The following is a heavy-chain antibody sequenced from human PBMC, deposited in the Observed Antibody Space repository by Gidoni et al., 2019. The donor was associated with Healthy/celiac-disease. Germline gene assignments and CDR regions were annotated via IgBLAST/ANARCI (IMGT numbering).Heavy chain of an antibody. V-gene: IGHV1-69*04. D-gene: IGHD4-17*01. Sequence: VQLVQSGAEVKKPGSSVKVSCKASAGTFSSYAISWVRQAPGQGLEWMGRIIPILGIANYAQKFQGRVTITADKSTSTAYMELSSLRSEDTAVYYCARASIAYGAGWFDPWGQGTLVTVSS. CDR1: AGTFSSYA. J-gene: IGHJ5*02. CDR3: ARASIAYGAGWFDP. CDR2: IIPILGIA.